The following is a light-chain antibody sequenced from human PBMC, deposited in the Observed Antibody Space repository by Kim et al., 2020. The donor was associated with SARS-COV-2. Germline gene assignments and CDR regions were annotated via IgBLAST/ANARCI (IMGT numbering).Light chain of an antibody. CDR2: GAS. CDR3: QQYGSSLYT. V-gene: IGKV3-20*01. CDR1: QSVSSSY. J-gene: IGKJ2*01. Sequence: LSPGARATLSFRASQSVSSSYLAWYQQKPGQAPRLLIYGASSRATGIPDRFSGSVSGTDFTLTISRLEPEDFAVYYCQQYGSSLYTFGQGTKLEI.